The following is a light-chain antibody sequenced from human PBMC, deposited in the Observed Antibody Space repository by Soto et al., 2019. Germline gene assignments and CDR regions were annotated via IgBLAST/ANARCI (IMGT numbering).Light chain of an antibody. CDR1: QRISGW. V-gene: IGKV1-5*01. CDR2: DAS. J-gene: IGKJ1*01. CDR3: QQYNSYLWT. Sequence: DIQMPQSPSTLSASVGATVTITCRASQRISGWLAWHQQKPGKAPKLLIYDASSLESGVPSRFSGSGSGTEFTLTISSLQPDDVATYYCQQYNSYLWTCGQGTKVDI.